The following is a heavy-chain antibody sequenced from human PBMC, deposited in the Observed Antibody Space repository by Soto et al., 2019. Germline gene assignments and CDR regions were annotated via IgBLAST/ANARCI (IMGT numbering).Heavy chain of an antibody. V-gene: IGHV4-38-2*01. CDR3: ARSPQYYTPGSSPFDY. D-gene: IGHD3-3*01. CDR2: IYDSGTT. CDR1: SYVIESGHY. Sequence: SETLSLTCVVSSYVIESGHYWGWVRQPPGKGLEWVGSIYDSGTTYYNPSLRSRVTISADTSKNQFSLSLTSVTAADTAVYYCARSPQYYTPGSSPFDYWGPGTMVTVSS. J-gene: IGHJ4*03.